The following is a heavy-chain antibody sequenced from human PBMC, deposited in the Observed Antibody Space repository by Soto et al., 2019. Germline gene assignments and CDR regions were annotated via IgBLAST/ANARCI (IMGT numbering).Heavy chain of an antibody. CDR1: GFSLTTRGVG. J-gene: IGHJ5*02. CDR2: IYWDDDK. CDR3: AHMPKYYQYDWFDP. D-gene: IGHD3-16*01. Sequence: QITLKESGPTLVKPTQTLTLTCTFSGFSLTTRGVGVGWIRQPPGKALECLALIYWDDDKRYSPSLQSRLSITKETSKNHVVLTMANVYRVDTATYYFAHMPKYYQYDWFDPWGQGTLVSVSS. V-gene: IGHV2-5*02.